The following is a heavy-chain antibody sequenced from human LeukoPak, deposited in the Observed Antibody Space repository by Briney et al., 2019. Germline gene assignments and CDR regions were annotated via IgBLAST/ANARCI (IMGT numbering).Heavy chain of an antibody. V-gene: IGHV3-21*01. Sequence: PGGSLRLSCAASGFTFSSYTMNWVRQAPGKRLEWVSSISSSSNYIYYTDSVKGRFTVSRDNTKNSLYLQMNSLRAEDTAVYYCARDEFRGVTVYWGQGTLVTVSS. CDR3: ARDEFRGVTVY. CDR2: ISSSSNYI. D-gene: IGHD3-10*01. J-gene: IGHJ4*02. CDR1: GFTFSSYT.